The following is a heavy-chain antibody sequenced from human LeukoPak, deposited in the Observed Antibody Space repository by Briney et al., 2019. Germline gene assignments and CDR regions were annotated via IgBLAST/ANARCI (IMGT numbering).Heavy chain of an antibody. V-gene: IGHV4-4*07. CDR1: GGSISNYY. Sequence: PSETLSLTCSVSGGSISNYYWNWLRQAAGKELELIGRIHSSGSTNYSPSLKSRVTISVDTSKNQFSLKLSSVTAADTAVYYCARDRLYCSGGSCYSWWFDPWGQGTLVTVSS. CDR2: IHSSGST. D-gene: IGHD2-15*01. CDR3: ARDRLYCSGGSCYSWWFDP. J-gene: IGHJ5*02.